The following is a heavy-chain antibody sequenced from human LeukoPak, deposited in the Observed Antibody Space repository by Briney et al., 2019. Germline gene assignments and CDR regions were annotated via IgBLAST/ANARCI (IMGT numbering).Heavy chain of an antibody. J-gene: IGHJ4*02. V-gene: IGHV3-74*01. D-gene: IGHD5-12*01. CDR3: ARSWSLRHFDY. CDR1: GFIFSYYG. CDR2: ITSDGRST. Sequence: GGSLRLSCAASGFIFSYYGMHWVRQAPGKGLVWVSHITSDGRSTIYADSVKGRFTISRDNAKNTLYLQMNSLRAEDTAVYYCARSWSLRHFDYWGQGTLVTVSS.